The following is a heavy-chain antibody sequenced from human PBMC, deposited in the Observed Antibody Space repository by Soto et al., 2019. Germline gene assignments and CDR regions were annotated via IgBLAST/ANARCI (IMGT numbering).Heavy chain of an antibody. CDR1: GYTFTTYY. CDR3: PSRPYNYTNMDV. V-gene: IGHV1-46*01. CDR2: INPSGGST. Sequence: QVQLVQSGAEVKKPGASVKVSCETSGYTFTTYYMHWVRRAPGQGLEWMGMINPSGGSTSYAQKFRGRVTMTRDTSTKTIYMELRSLRRDDRAIYYCPSRPYNYTNMDVWGKGTTVPVSS. J-gene: IGHJ6*04. D-gene: IGHD1-1*01.